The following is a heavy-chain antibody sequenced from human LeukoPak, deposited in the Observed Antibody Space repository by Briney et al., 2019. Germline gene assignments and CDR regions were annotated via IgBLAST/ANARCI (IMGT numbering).Heavy chain of an antibody. CDR2: IYYSGST. J-gene: IGHJ1*01. Sequence: SETLSLTCAVYGGSFSGYYWSWIRQPPGKGLEWIGSIYYSGSTYYNPSLKSRVTISVDTSKNQFSLKLSSVTAADTAVYYCARSPCTSCYFQHWGQGTMVTVSS. V-gene: IGHV4-34*01. CDR3: ARSPCTSCYFQH. CDR1: GGSFSGYY. D-gene: IGHD2-2*01.